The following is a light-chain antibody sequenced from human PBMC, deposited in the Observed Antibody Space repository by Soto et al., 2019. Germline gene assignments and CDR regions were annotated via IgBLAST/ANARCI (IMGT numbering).Light chain of an antibody. J-gene: IGKJ4*01. CDR2: DVA. CDR1: QSVANNY. Sequence: EVALTQSPGTLSLSPGARATLSCRASQSVANNYLAWYQQKPGQAPRLLMYDVAKRATGTPVRFSGSGSGTDFTLTISSLEPEDFAVYYCQQRSKLPRTFGGGTKVDIK. V-gene: IGKV3D-20*02. CDR3: QQRSKLPRT.